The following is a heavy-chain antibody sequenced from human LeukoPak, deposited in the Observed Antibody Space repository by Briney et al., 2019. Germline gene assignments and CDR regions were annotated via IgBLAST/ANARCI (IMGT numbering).Heavy chain of an antibody. J-gene: IGHJ4*02. CDR2: ITGSGGDT. D-gene: IGHD5-12*01. CDR3: AKGPDLYSGYHPDS. Sequence: GGSLRLSCAASGFTISNYAMTWVRQAPGKGLEWVSTITGSGGDTYHADAVQGRFTISRDISKNTAFLQMNNLRAEDTAVYFCAKGPDLYSGYHPDSWGQGTLVAVSS. V-gene: IGHV3-23*01. CDR1: GFTISNYA.